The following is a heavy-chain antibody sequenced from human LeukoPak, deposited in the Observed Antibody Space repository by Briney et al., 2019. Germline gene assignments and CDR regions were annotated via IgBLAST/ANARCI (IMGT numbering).Heavy chain of an antibody. V-gene: IGHV1-18*01. CDR1: GYTFTSYG. CDR2: ISAYNGNT. CDR3: ARSGRQYYYDSSGYYDY. Sequence: ASVKASCKASGYTFTSYGISWVRQAPGQGLEWMGWISAYNGNTNYAQKLQGRVTMTTDTSTSTAYMELRSLRSDDTAVYYCARSGRQYYYDSSGYYDYWGQGTLVTVSS. J-gene: IGHJ4*02. D-gene: IGHD3-22*01.